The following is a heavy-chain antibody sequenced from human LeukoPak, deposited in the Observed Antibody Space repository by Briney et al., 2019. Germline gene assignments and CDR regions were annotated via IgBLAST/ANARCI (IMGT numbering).Heavy chain of an antibody. V-gene: IGHV1-8*01. CDR3: ARVRQQLVFWKKYNWFDP. Sequence: GASVKVSCKASGYTFTSYDINWVRQATGQGLEWMGWMNPNSGNTGYAQKFQGRVTMTRNTSISTAYMELSSLRSEDTAVYYCARVRQQLVFWKKYNWFDPWGQGTLVTVSS. CDR1: GYTFTSYD. J-gene: IGHJ5*02. D-gene: IGHD6-13*01. CDR2: MNPNSGNT.